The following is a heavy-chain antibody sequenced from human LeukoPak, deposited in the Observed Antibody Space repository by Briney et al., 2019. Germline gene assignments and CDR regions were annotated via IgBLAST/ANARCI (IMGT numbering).Heavy chain of an antibody. J-gene: IGHJ4*02. CDR2: MNPNSGNT. Sequence: GASVKVSCKASGYTFTSYDINWVRQATGQGLEWMGWMNPNSGNTGHAQKFQGRVTMTRNTSISTAYMELSSLRSEDTAVYYCARLQHYYGSGSSTSLDYWGQGTLVTVSS. V-gene: IGHV1-8*01. D-gene: IGHD3-10*01. CDR3: ARLQHYYGSGSSTSLDY. CDR1: GYTFTSYD.